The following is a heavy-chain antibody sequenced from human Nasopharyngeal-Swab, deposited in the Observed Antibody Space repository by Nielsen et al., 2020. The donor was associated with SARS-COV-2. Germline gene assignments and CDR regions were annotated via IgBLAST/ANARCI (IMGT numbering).Heavy chain of an antibody. Sequence: WVRQAPGQGLEFIGIINPNGDGTIYAQKFQGRVTMTSDTSTSTVYMEMSNLRSDDTAVYYFVRDRGDSFDLWGQGTMVTVSS. CDR2: INPNGDGT. D-gene: IGHD2-21*02. V-gene: IGHV1-46*01. CDR3: VRDRGDSFDL. J-gene: IGHJ3*01.